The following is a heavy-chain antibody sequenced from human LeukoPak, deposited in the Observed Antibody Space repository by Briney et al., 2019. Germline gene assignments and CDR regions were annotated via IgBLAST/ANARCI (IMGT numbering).Heavy chain of an antibody. CDR3: AREGRYDILTGYYGYWFDP. CDR2: ISAYNGIT. D-gene: IGHD3-9*01. Sequence: GASVKVSCKASGYTFTSYGISWVRQAPGQGLEWMGWISAYNGITKYAQKLQGRVTMTTDTSTSTAYMELRSLRSDDTAVYYCAREGRYDILTGYYGYWFDPWGQGTLVTVSS. J-gene: IGHJ5*02. CDR1: GYTFTSYG. V-gene: IGHV1-18*01.